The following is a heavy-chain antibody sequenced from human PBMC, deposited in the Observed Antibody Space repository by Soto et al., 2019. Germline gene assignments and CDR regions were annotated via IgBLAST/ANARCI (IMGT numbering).Heavy chain of an antibody. CDR2: ISYDGSNK. CDR1: GFTFSNYG. V-gene: IGHV3-30*18. CDR3: AKDLHSSGWAAYNFDY. D-gene: IGHD6-25*01. Sequence: GGSLRLSCAASGFTFSNYGMHLVLQAPGKGLEWVALISYDGSNKYYADSVKGRFTISRDSTKNTLSLQMNSLRAEDSAVYYCAKDLHSSGWAAYNFDYWGQGTLVTVSS. J-gene: IGHJ4*02.